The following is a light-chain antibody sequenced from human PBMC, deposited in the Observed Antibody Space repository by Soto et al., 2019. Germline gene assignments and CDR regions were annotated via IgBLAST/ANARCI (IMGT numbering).Light chain of an antibody. CDR3: QQRST. CDR2: GAS. Sequence: ESVLTQSPGTLSLSRGERATLSCRASQSVSNNYLAWYQQKPGQAPRLLIYGASNRATGIPDRFSGSGSGTGFTLTISSLEPEDFAVYYCQQRSTFGQGTKVDIK. V-gene: IGKV3-20*01. CDR1: QSVSNNY. J-gene: IGKJ1*01.